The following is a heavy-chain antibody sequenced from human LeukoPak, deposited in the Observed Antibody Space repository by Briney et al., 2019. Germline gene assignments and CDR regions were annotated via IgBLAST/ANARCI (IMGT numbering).Heavy chain of an antibody. D-gene: IGHD6-19*01. Sequence: SETLSLTCTVSGGSISSYYWSWIRQPAGKGLEWLGRIYTSGSTNYNPSLKSRVTMSVDTSKNQFSLKLSSVTAEDTALYYCARVSDISVAAYFDYWGQGTLVTVSS. CDR2: IYTSGST. V-gene: IGHV4-4*07. CDR3: ARVSDISVAAYFDY. CDR1: GGSISSYY. J-gene: IGHJ4*02.